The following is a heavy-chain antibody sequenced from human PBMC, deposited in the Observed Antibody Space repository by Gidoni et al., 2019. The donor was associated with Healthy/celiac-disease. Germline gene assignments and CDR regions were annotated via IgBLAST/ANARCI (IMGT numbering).Heavy chain of an antibody. Sequence: EVQLVESGGGLVKPGGSLRLSCAASGFTFSNAWMSWVRQAPGKGLEWVGRIKSKTDGGTTDYAAPVKGRFTISRDDSKNTLYLQMNSLKTEDTAVYYCTTDPPHYYYGMDVWGQGTTVTVSS. V-gene: IGHV3-15*01. CDR2: IKSKTDGGTT. CDR1: GFTFSNAW. CDR3: TTDPPHYYYGMDV. J-gene: IGHJ6*02.